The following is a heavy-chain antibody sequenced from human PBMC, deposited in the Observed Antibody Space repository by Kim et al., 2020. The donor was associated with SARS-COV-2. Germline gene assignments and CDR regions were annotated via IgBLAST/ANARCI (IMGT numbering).Heavy chain of an antibody. V-gene: IGHV4-39*01. Sequence: SETLSLTCTVSGGSISSRSYYWGWIRQPPGKGLEWIGSIYYSGSTYYNPSLESRVTISVDTSKNQFSLKVSSVTAADTALYYCARHERGSPPAGIDYWGQGTLVTVSS. J-gene: IGHJ4*02. CDR1: GGSISSRSYY. CDR2: IYYSGST. D-gene: IGHD1-26*01. CDR3: ARHERGSPPAGIDY.